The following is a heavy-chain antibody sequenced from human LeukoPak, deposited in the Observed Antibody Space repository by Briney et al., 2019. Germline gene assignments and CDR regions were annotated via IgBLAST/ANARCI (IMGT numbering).Heavy chain of an antibody. CDR2: IWYDGGNK. J-gene: IGHJ4*02. CDR3: ATLRSDSSGWYYFDY. CDR1: GFTFRNYG. Sequence: PGGSLRLSCAASGFTFRNYGMHWVRQAPGKGLEWVALIWYDGGNKYYTDSVKGRFTISRDNSKNMLYLQMNSLRTEDTAVYYCATLRSDSSGWYYFDYWGQGTLVTVSS. V-gene: IGHV3-30*02. D-gene: IGHD6-19*01.